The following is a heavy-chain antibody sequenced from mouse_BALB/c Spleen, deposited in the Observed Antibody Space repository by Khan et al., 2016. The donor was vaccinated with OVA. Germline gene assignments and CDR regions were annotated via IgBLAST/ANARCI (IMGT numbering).Heavy chain of an antibody. J-gene: IGHJ2*01. CDR1: GYSFTGYF. V-gene: IGHV1-20*01. CDR3: TRIYRSDFDY. Sequence: EVELVESGPELVRPGASVKLSCTASGYSFTGYFMNWVMQSHGKSLEWIGRINPHIGETFYNQRFKDKATLTVDESSSTAHMELRSPTSEDSAVYYCTRIYRSDFDYWGQGTTLTVSS. D-gene: IGHD1-1*01. CDR2: INPHIGET.